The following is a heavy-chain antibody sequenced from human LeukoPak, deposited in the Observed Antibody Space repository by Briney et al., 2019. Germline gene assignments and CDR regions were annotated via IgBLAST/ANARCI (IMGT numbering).Heavy chain of an antibody. V-gene: IGHV4-59*01. CDR1: GASISSYY. CDR3: AREDLAAAGNSDAFDI. CDR2: IYYSGST. D-gene: IGHD6-13*01. J-gene: IGHJ3*02. Sequence: SETLSLTCTVSGASISSYYWTWIRQPPGKGLEWIGYIYYSGSTNYNPSLKSRVTIPVDTSKNQFSLKLSSVTAADTAVYYCAREDLAAAGNSDAFDIWGQGTMVTVSS.